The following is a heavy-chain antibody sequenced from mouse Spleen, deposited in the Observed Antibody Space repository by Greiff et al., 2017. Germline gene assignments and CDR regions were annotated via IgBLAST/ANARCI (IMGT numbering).Heavy chain of an antibody. CDR3: ARILAVRWYFDV. Sequence: VQLQQSGPELVKPGASVKISCKASGYTFTDYYMNWVKQSHGKSLEWIGDINPNNGGTSYNQKFKGKATLTVDKSSSTAYMELRSLTSEDSAVYYCARILAVRWYFDVWGTGTTVTVSS. V-gene: IGHV1-26*01. CDR1: GYTFTDYY. D-gene: IGHD1-1*01. CDR2: INPNNGGT. J-gene: IGHJ1*03.